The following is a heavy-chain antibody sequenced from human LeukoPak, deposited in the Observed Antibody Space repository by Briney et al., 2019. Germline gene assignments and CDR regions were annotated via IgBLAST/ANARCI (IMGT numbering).Heavy chain of an antibody. CDR3: ARIKSLGYYDSSGYSPSDY. D-gene: IGHD3-22*01. V-gene: IGHV3-20*01. CDR2: INWNGGST. Sequence: PGGSLRLSCAASGFTFDDYGMSWVRQPPGKGLEWVSGINWNGGSTGYADSVKGRFTISRDNAKNSLYLQMNSLRAEDTALYHCARIKSLGYYDSSGYSPSDYWGQGTLVTVSS. J-gene: IGHJ4*02. CDR1: GFTFDDYG.